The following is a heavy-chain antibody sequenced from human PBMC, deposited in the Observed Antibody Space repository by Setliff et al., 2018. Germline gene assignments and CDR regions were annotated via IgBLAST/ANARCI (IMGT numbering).Heavy chain of an antibody. CDR3: ARAPGTVVVPASRSAFDI. Sequence: ASVKVSCKASGYTFSNYGISWVRQAPGQGLEWMGWISAYNGYIIYAQKLQGRVTMTTDTSTSTAYMEVRSLRSDDTAVYYCARAPGTVVVPASRSAFDIWGQGTMVTRLL. J-gene: IGHJ3*02. CDR2: ISAYNGYI. D-gene: IGHD2-2*01. V-gene: IGHV1-18*01. CDR1: GYTFSNYG.